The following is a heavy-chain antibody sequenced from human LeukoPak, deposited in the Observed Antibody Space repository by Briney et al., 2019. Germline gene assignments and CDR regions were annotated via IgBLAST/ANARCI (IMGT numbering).Heavy chain of an antibody. J-gene: IGHJ4*02. V-gene: IGHV3-7*01. CDR1: GFTFSTCW. Sequence: PGGSLRLSCAASGFTFSTCWMTWVRQAPGKGLEWVANIKQDGSERYYVDSEKGRFTISRDNAKSSLYLQMNSLRAEDTAVYYCAKSLVVVNDPPDYWGQGTLVTVSS. CDR3: AKSLVVVNDPPDY. CDR2: IKQDGSER. D-gene: IGHD2-21*01.